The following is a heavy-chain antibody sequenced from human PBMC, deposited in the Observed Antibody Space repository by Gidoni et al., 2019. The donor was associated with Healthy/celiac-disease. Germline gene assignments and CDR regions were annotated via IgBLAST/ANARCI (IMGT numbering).Heavy chain of an antibody. Sequence: QVQLVESGGGVVQPGRSLRLSCAASGFTFSSYGMHWVRQAPGKGLEWVAVISYDGSNKYYADSVKGRFTISRDNSKNTLYLQMNSLRAEDTAVYYCAKVLPGDYDSSGPDYWGQGTLVTVSS. J-gene: IGHJ4*02. CDR3: AKVLPGDYDSSGPDY. CDR1: GFTFSSYG. V-gene: IGHV3-30*18. CDR2: ISYDGSNK. D-gene: IGHD3-22*01.